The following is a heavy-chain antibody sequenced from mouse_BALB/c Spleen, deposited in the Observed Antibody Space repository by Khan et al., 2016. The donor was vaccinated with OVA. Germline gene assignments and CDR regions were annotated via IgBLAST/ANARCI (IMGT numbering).Heavy chain of an antibody. CDR2: ISYSGCT. CDR3: SRSPPVGDLWFAY. V-gene: IGHV3-2*02. J-gene: IGHJ3*01. D-gene: IGHD3-3*01. Sequence: VQLKESGPGLVKPSQSLSLTCTVTGYSITSDYAWNWIRQFPGNKLEWMGYISYSGCTSYNPSLKSRTSITRDTSKNQFFLQLNSVTTEDTATYYCSRSPPVGDLWFAYWGQGTLVTVSA. CDR1: GYSITSDYA.